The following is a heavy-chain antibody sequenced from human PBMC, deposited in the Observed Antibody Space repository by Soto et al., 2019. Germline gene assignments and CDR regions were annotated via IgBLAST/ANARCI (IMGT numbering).Heavy chain of an antibody. CDR1: GGTFSSYG. CDR3: AGRRGEYCTNGVCSWFDP. CDR2: IIPIFGTA. V-gene: IGHV1-69*01. J-gene: IGHJ5*02. D-gene: IGHD2-8*01. Sequence: QVQPVQSWAEVKKPGSSVKVSCKASGGTFSSYGISWVRQAPGQGLEWMGGIIPIFGTANYAQKFQGRVTITEDESTSTAYMELSSLRSEDTAVYYCAGRRGEYCTNGVCSWFDPWGQGTLVTVSS.